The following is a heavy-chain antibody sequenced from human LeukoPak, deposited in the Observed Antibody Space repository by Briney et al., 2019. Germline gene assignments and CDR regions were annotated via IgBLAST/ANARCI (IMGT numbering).Heavy chain of an antibody. Sequence: GGSLTLSCAASGFTFTSYRMNWAGQAPGRGLEGVSSISSSSTYIYYADPVKGRFTISRDNAKNSPYLQMNSLRAEDTAVYYCARDPGAVTTTSNWFDPWGQGTLVTVSS. CDR3: ARDPGAVTTTSNWFDP. J-gene: IGHJ5*02. D-gene: IGHD4-17*01. V-gene: IGHV3-21*01. CDR2: ISSSSTYI. CDR1: GFTFTSYR.